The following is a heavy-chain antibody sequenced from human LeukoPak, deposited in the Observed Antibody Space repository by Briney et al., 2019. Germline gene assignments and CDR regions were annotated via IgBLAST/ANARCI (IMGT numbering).Heavy chain of an antibody. D-gene: IGHD3-22*01. CDR3: ARGGSPGTRYYYDSSGYRRYFDL. CDR2: INHSGST. Sequence: PSETLSLTCAVYGGSFSGYYWSWIRQPPGKGLEWIGEINHSGSTNYNPSLKSRVTISVDTSKNQFSLKLSSVTAADTAVYYCARGGSPGTRYYYDSSGYRRYFDLWGRGTLVTVSS. CDR1: GGSFSGYY. V-gene: IGHV4-34*01. J-gene: IGHJ2*01.